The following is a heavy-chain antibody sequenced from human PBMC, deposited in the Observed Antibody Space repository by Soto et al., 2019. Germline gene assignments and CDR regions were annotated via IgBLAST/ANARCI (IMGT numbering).Heavy chain of an antibody. J-gene: IGHJ4*02. V-gene: IGHV3-48*03. CDR3: ARGYSSAWSRGGYFDY. D-gene: IGHD6-19*01. Sequence: GGSLRLSCAASGFTFSNYEMNWVRQAPGKGLEWLSYISTSGSTIYYADSVKGRFTISRDNARNSLYLQMNSLRAEDTAVYYCARGYSSAWSRGGYFDYWGQGTLVTVSS. CDR1: GFTFSNYE. CDR2: ISTSGSTI.